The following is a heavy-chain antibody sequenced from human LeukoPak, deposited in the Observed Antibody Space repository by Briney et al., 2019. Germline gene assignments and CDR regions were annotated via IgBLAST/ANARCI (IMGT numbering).Heavy chain of an antibody. V-gene: IGHV4-34*01. D-gene: IGHD4-17*01. CDR2: INDSSGRT. J-gene: IGHJ5*02. Sequence: SETLSLTCAVYGGSFSNDYWSWIRQPPGKGLEWIGEINDSSGRTNYNPSLKSRVTISVDTSKNQFSLYLSSVTAADTAVYYCARDPVIGDNGWFDPWGLGTLVTVSS. CDR3: ARDPVIGDNGWFDP. CDR1: GGSFSNDY.